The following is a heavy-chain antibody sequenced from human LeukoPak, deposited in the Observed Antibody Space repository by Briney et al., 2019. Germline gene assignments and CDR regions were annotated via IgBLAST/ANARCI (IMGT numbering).Heavy chain of an antibody. J-gene: IGHJ4*02. Sequence: ASVNVSRKASGYTFTSYDINWVRQATGQGLEWMGWMNPNSGNTGYAQKFQGRVTITRNTSISTAYMELSSLRYEDTAVYYCARVRGYAGTEVDYWGQGTLVTVSS. CDR2: MNPNSGNT. CDR1: GYTFTSYD. D-gene: IGHD3-10*01. V-gene: IGHV1-8*01. CDR3: ARVRGYAGTEVDY.